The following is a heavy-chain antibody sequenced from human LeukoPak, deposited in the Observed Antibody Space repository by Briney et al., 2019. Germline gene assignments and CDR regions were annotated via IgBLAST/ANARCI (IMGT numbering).Heavy chain of an antibody. Sequence: GGSLRLSCAASGFTLSSYEMNWVRQAPGKGLEWVSYISSSGSTIYYADSVKGRFTISRDNAKNSLYLQMNSLRAEDTAVYYCARRGYSYGYEPADYWGQGTLVTVSS. CDR1: GFTLSSYE. D-gene: IGHD5-18*01. V-gene: IGHV3-48*03. J-gene: IGHJ4*02. CDR3: ARRGYSYGYEPADY. CDR2: ISSSGSTI.